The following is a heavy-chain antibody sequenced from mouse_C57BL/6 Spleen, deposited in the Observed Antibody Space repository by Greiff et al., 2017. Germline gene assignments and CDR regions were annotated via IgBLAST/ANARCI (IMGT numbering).Heavy chain of an antibody. CDR1: GFTFSDYG. CDR3: ARPTALAFGC. J-gene: IGHJ2*01. D-gene: IGHD3-2*01. V-gene: IGHV5-17*01. CDR2: ISSGSSTI. Sequence: EVKLMESGGGLVKPGGSLKLSCAASGFTFSDYGMHWVRQAPEKGLEWVAYISSGSSTIYYADTVKGRFTISRDNAKNTLFLQMTRLRSEDTAMYYYARPTALAFGCWGKGATLTVSS.